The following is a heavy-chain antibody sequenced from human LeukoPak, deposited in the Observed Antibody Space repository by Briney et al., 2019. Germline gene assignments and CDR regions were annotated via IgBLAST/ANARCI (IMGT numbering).Heavy chain of an antibody. V-gene: IGHV3-64D*09. D-gene: IGHD3-10*01. CDR2: ISSNGGST. J-gene: IGHJ2*01. CDR1: GLTFSAYA. Sequence: GGSLGLSCAASGLTFSAYAMHWVRQAPGKGLKDVSGISSNGGSTYYADSVRDRFTISRDNSKNTLYLQMSSLRTEDTAMYYCVKLAAPGAIWYFDLWGRGTLVTVSS. CDR3: VKLAAPGAIWYFDL.